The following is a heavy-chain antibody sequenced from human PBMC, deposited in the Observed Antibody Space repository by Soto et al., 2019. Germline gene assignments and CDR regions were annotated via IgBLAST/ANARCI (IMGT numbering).Heavy chain of an antibody. CDR2: ISGSGGST. V-gene: IGHV3-23*01. CDR3: AGLVVVVAGNWFDP. CDR1: GFTFSSYA. Sequence: EVQLLESGGGLVQPGGSLRLSCAASGFTFSSYAMSWVRQAPGKGLEWVSAISGSGGSTYYSDSVKGRFTISRDNSKNTMYLQMNSLSAEDTAVYYCAGLVVVVAGNWFDPWGQGALVTVSS. J-gene: IGHJ5*02. D-gene: IGHD2-15*01.